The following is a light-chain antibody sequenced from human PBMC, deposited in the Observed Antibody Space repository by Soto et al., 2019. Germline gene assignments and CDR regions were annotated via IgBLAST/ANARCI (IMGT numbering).Light chain of an antibody. Sequence: DIQVTQSPSSLSASIGDRVTITCRASQDIRNYVAWYQQKPGKVPKLLIYAASSLQSGVSSRFSGSGSGTEFTLAIISLQPEDVATYYCQTYNIDPALTFGGGTKVQI. CDR3: QTYNIDPALT. J-gene: IGKJ4*01. V-gene: IGKV1-27*01. CDR1: QDIRNY. CDR2: AAS.